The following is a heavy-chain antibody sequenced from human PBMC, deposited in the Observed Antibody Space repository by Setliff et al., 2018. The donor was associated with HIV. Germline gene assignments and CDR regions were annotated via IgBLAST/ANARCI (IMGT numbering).Heavy chain of an antibody. CDR2: IKSNSDGGTS. CDR1: AFSFSDFA. J-gene: IGHJ5*02. CDR3: TSRS. Sequence: PGGSLRLSCVVSAFSFSDFAMSWVRQAPGKGLEWVGRIKSNSDGGTSDYAAAVKDRFTISRDDSKNTVYLQMNSLKTEDTAVYYCTSRSWGQGTLVTVSS. V-gene: IGHV3-15*01.